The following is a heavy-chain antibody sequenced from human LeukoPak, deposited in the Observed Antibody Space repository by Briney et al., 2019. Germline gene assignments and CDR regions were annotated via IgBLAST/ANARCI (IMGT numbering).Heavy chain of an antibody. V-gene: IGHV4-59*01. CDR1: DGSINSYY. CDR2: IYYNGNT. CDR3: ARGRSNYYGMDV. D-gene: IGHD1-26*01. J-gene: IGHJ6*02. Sequence: SETLSLTCSVSDGSINSYYWNWIRRPPGKGLEWIGYIYYNGNTNYSPSLKSRVTMSVDTSKNLFSLKVGSVTAADTAVYYCARGRSNYYGMDVWGQGTTVTVSS.